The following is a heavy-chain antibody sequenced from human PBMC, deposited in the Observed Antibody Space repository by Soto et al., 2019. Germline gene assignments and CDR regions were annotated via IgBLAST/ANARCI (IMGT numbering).Heavy chain of an antibody. D-gene: IGHD3-10*01. CDR2: IYPTGST. V-gene: IGHV4-30-2*06. CDR3: ARDPTGPSHSWVL. J-gene: IGHJ6*02. CDR1: GGSISSGGYS. Sequence: SETLSLTCTVSGGSISSGGYSWSWIRQSPEKGLEWLGCIYPTGSTYYHPSLKSRVTISIDTSRNQFSLNLTSVTAADTAVYYCARDPTGPSHSWVLWGQGATVTVSS.